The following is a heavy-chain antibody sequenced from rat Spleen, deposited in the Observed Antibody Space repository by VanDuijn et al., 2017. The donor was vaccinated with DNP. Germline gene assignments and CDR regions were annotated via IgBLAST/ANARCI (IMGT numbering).Heavy chain of an antibody. CDR3: ATQGSGGY. CDR1: GFTFNNYW. CDR2: ITSSGGDS. J-gene: IGHJ2*01. D-gene: IGHD4-3*01. V-gene: IGHV5-31*01. Sequence: EVQLVESGGDLVQPGKSLKLSCVVSGFTFNNYWMTWIRQVPGKGLEWVASITSSGGDSYYPDSVKGRFTISRDNAKNTLYLQMNSLRSEDTATYYCATQGSGGYWGQGVMVTVSS.